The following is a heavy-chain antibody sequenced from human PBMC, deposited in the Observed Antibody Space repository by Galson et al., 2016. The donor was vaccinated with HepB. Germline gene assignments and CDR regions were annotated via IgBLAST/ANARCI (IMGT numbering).Heavy chain of an antibody. CDR2: ISVSGGST. J-gene: IGHJ3*02. D-gene: IGHD3-22*01. V-gene: IGHV3-23*01. Sequence: SLRLSCAASGFTFSSYAMSWVRQAPGKGLEWVSAISVSGGSTYYADSVKGRFTISRDTSKNTLYLQMNNLRAEDTAIYYCEGYSDPFDIWGQGTMVTVSS. CDR3: EGYSDPFDI. CDR1: GFTFSSYA.